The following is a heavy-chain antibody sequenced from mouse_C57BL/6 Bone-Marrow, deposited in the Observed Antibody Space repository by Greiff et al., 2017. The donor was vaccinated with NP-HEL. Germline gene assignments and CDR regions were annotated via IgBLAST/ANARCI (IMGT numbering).Heavy chain of an antibody. J-gene: IGHJ4*01. CDR3: AREGDYYGNYGGYAMDD. CDR1: GYTFTDYY. Sequence: EVQLQQSGPELVKPGASVKISCKASGYTFTDYYMNWVKQSHGKSLEWIGDINPNNGGTSYNQKFKGKATLTVDKSSSTAYMELRSLTSEDSAVYYCAREGDYYGNYGGYAMDDWGQGTSVTVSA. CDR2: INPNNGGT. D-gene: IGHD2-1*01. V-gene: IGHV1-26*01.